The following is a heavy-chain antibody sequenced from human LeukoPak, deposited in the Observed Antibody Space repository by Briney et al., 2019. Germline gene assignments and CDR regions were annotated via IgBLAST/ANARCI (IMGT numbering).Heavy chain of an antibody. Sequence: SQTLSLTCAISGDSVSSNSSWNWIRQSPSRGLEWLGRTYYRSKWYNDYVVSVKSRININPDTSKYQFSLQLNSVTPEDTAVYYCARGGQGDGYSADEAFDIWGQGTMVTVS. V-gene: IGHV6-1*01. CDR1: GDSVSSNSS. CDR2: TYYRSKWYN. D-gene: IGHD5-18*01. J-gene: IGHJ3*02. CDR3: ARGGQGDGYSADEAFDI.